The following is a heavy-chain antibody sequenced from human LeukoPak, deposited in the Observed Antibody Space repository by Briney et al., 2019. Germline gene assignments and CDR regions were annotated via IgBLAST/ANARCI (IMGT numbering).Heavy chain of an antibody. CDR2: ISGSGGST. CDR1: GFTFSSYA. D-gene: IGHD3-3*01. V-gene: IGHV3-23*01. J-gene: IGHJ4*02. Sequence: SGGSLRLSCAASGFTFSSYAMSWVRQAPGKGLEWVSAISGSGGSTYYADSVKGRFTISRDNSKNTLYLQMNSLRAEDTAVYYCAKDGVGSRGVVIIDSSYIDDYWGQGTLVTVSS. CDR3: AKDGVGSRGVVIIDSSYIDDY.